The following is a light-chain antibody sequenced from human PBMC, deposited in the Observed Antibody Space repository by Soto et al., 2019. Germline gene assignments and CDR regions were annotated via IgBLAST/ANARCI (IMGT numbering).Light chain of an antibody. CDR1: QSVSTY. Sequence: EIVLTQSPATLSLSPGERATLSCRASQSVSTYLAWYQQKPGQTPRLLIYSASSRATGIPGRFSGSGSGTDFTLTINRLEPEDFAVYYCQQYGTSPFTFGGGTKVDIK. CDR3: QQYGTSPFT. J-gene: IGKJ4*01. CDR2: SAS. V-gene: IGKV3-20*01.